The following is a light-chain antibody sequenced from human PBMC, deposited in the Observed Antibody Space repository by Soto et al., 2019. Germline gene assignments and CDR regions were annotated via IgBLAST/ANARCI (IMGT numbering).Light chain of an antibody. Sequence: EIVLTQAPATLSLSPGERAILSCRASQSVSSYLAWYQQKPGQAPRLLIYDASNRATGIPARFSGSGSGTDFTLTINSLEPEDFAVYYCQQRSNWPSITFGQGTRLEI. J-gene: IGKJ5*01. CDR3: QQRSNWPSIT. CDR1: QSVSSY. V-gene: IGKV3-11*01. CDR2: DAS.